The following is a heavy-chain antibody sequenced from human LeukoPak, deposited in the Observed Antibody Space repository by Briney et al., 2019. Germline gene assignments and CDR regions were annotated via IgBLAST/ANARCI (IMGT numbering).Heavy chain of an antibody. CDR2: ISYDGNNK. CDR3: ARDADGYSYGYEY. J-gene: IGHJ4*02. Sequence: PGGSLRLSCAASGFTFSSYAMHWVRQAPGKGLEWVTVISYDGNNKYYADSVKGRFTISRDNAKNSVYLQMNTLRVDDTAVYYCARDADGYSYGYEYWGQGALVTVSS. V-gene: IGHV3-30*04. D-gene: IGHD5-18*01. CDR1: GFTFSSYA.